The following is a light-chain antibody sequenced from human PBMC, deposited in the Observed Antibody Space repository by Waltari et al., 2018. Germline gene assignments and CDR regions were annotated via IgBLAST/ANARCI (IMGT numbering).Light chain of an antibody. CDR1: QSIDNY. CDR2: DAS. CDR3: HQRSNWPLT. V-gene: IGKV3-11*01. Sequence: EIVLTQSQATLSLSPGERSTVSCRASQSIDNYLAWYQQKPGQVPRPLIYDASNRATCIPARFSGSRSGADFTLIISSLEPEDFAVYYCHQRSNWPLTFGGGTKVEIK. J-gene: IGKJ4*01.